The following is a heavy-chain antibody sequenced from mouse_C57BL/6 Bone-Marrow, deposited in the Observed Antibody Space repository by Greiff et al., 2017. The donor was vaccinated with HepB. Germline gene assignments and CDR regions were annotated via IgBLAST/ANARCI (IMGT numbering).Heavy chain of an antibody. Sequence: EVKVEESGTVLARPGASVKMSCKASGYTFTSYWMHWVKQRPGQGLEWIGAIYPGNSDTSYNQKFKGKAKLTAVTSASTAYMELSSLTNEDSAVYYSTRWGVYYGGSDDYFDYWGQGTTLTVSS. CDR2: IYPGNSDT. D-gene: IGHD1-1*01. J-gene: IGHJ2*01. V-gene: IGHV1-5*01. CDR1: GYTFTSYW. CDR3: TRWGVYYGGSDDYFDY.